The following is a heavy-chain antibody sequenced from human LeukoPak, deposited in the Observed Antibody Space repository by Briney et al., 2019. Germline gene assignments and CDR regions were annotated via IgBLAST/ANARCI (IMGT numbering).Heavy chain of an antibody. CDR1: GYTFTGYY. D-gene: IGHD5-18*01. Sequence: ASVKVSCKASGYTFTGYYMHWVRQAPGQGLEWMGWINPNSGGTNYAQKFQGRVTMTRDTSISTAYMELSRPRSDDTAVYYCARGTPAAIYYFDYWGQGTLVTVSS. CDR2: INPNSGGT. J-gene: IGHJ4*02. V-gene: IGHV1-2*02. CDR3: ARGTPAAIYYFDY.